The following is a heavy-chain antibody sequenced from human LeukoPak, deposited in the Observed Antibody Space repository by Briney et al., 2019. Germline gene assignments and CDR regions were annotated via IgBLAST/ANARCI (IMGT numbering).Heavy chain of an antibody. CDR3: ARETPDSSSWAVFDY. D-gene: IGHD6-13*01. CDR1: GFTFSSYN. CDR2: ISGRDDST. V-gene: IGHV3-23*01. Sequence: PGGSLRLSCAASGFTFSSYNMNWVRQAPGKGLEWVSGISGRDDSTYYADSVKGRFTISRDNSKNTLYLYMNSLRAEDTAVYYCARETPDSSSWAVFDYWGQGTLVTVSS. J-gene: IGHJ4*02.